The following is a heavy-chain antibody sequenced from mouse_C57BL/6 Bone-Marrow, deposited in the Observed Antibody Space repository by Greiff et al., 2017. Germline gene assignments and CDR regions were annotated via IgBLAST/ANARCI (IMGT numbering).Heavy chain of an antibody. J-gene: IGHJ1*03. CDR3: TPYYYGSSYGYFDV. V-gene: IGHV14-4*01. CDR2: IDPENGDT. Sequence: VQLKQSGAELVRPGASVKLSCTASGFNIKDDYMHWVKQRPEQGLEWIGWIDPENGDTEYASKFQGQATITADTSSNTAYLQLSSLTSEDTAVYYCTPYYYGSSYGYFDVWGTGTTVTVSS. CDR1: GFNIKDDY. D-gene: IGHD1-1*01.